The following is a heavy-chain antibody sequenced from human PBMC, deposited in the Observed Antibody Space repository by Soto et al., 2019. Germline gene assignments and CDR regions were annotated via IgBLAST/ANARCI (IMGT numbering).Heavy chain of an antibody. CDR2: ISGSGSTI. CDR3: AKVFYYYDSSGYYYFDY. CDR1: GFTFSSYA. Sequence: EVQLLESGGGLVQPGGSLRLSCAASGFTFSSYAVSWVRQAPGKGPEWLSSISGSGSTIYYADSVKGRFTISRDNSKNTLYLQMSSLRAEDTAVYYCAKVFYYYDSSGYYYFDYWGQGTLVTVSS. V-gene: IGHV3-23*01. J-gene: IGHJ4*02. D-gene: IGHD3-22*01.